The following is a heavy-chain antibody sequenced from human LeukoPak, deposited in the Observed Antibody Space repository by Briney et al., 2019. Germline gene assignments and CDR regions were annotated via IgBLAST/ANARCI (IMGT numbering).Heavy chain of an antibody. V-gene: IGHV4-34*01. CDR2: INHSGST. J-gene: IGHJ4*02. CDR1: GGSFSGYY. Sequence: SETLSLTCAVYGGSFSGYYWSWIRQPPGKGLEWIGEINHSGSTNYNPSLKSRVTISVDTSKNQFSLKLSSVTAADTAVYYCATRGGSGSYDYWGQGTLVTVSS. CDR3: ATRGGSGSYDY. D-gene: IGHD3-10*01.